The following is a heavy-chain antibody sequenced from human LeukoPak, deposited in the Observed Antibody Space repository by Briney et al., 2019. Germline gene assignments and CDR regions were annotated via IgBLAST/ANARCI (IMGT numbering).Heavy chain of an antibody. J-gene: IGHJ4*02. D-gene: IGHD3-16*01. CDR1: GFTFDDYA. V-gene: IGHV3-43*02. Sequence: GGSLRLSCATSGFTFDDYAMHWVRQAPGKGLEWVSLISGDGGSTYYADSVKGRFTISRDNSKNSLHVQMNNLRSEDTALYYCAKQAASGGGVDYWGQGTLFTVSS. CDR2: ISGDGGST. CDR3: AKQAASGGGVDY.